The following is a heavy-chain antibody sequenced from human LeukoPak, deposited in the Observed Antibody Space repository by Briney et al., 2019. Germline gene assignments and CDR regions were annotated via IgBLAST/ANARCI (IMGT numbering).Heavy chain of an antibody. D-gene: IGHD3-22*01. J-gene: IGHJ4*02. Sequence: ASVKVSCKASGYTFTDYYMHWVRQAPGQGLEWLGWINPNSGGTNYAQKFQGRVTMTRDTSISTAYMELSRLRSDDTAVYHCAREYYDSSAYNQEAIDYWGQGTLVTVSS. CDR2: INPNSGGT. CDR1: GYTFTDYY. CDR3: AREYYDSSAYNQEAIDY. V-gene: IGHV1-2*02.